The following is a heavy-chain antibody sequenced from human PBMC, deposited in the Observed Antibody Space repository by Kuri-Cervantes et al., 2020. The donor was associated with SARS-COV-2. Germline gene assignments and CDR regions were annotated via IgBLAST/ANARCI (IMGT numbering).Heavy chain of an antibody. V-gene: IGHV1-24*01. Sequence: ASVKVSCKVSGYTLTELSMHWVRQAPGKGLEWMGGFDPEDGETIYAQKFQGRVTMTEDTSTDTAYMELSSVTAADTAVYYCAREGISRGYFDCWGQGTLVTVSS. D-gene: IGHD2/OR15-2a*01. CDR1: GYTLTELS. CDR2: FDPEDGET. J-gene: IGHJ4*02. CDR3: AREGISRGYFDC.